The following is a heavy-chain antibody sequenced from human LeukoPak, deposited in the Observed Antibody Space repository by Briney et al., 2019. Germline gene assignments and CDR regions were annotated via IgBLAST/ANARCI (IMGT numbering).Heavy chain of an antibody. J-gene: IGHJ4*02. CDR3: AKDSPFQQLENYFDY. V-gene: IGHV3-48*01. Sequence: GGSLRLSCAASGFTFSSYSMNWVRQAPGKGLEWVSYISSLSGTINYADSVKGRFIISRDNAKNSMFLQMNSLRAEDTAVYYCAKDSPFQQLENYFDYWGQGTLVTVSS. CDR2: ISSLSGTI. CDR1: GFTFSSYS. D-gene: IGHD6-6*01.